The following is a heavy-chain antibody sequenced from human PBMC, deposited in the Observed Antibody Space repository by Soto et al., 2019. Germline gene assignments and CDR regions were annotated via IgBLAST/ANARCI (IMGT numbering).Heavy chain of an antibody. Sequence: QVQLQESGPGLVKPSQTLSLTCTVSGGSISSGGYYWSWIRQHPGKGLEWIGYIYYSGSTYYNPSLKSRVTISVDTSKNQFSLKLSSVTAADTAVYYCARVRGGTTGYSSSWWWGGHGMDVWGQGTTVTVSS. V-gene: IGHV4-31*03. CDR1: GGSISSGGYY. D-gene: IGHD6-13*01. J-gene: IGHJ6*02. CDR3: ARVRGGTTGYSSSWWWGGHGMDV. CDR2: IYYSGST.